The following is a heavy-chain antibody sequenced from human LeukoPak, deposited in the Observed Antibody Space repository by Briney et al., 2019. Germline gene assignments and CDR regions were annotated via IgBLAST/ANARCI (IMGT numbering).Heavy chain of an antibody. J-gene: IGHJ4*02. CDR2: ISSSSSYI. CDR1: GFTFSTYS. CDR3: ASSPASWGAGRIGYYFDY. V-gene: IGHV3-21*01. D-gene: IGHD1-14*01. Sequence: GGSLRLSCAASGFTFSTYSMNWVRQAPGKGLEWVSSISSSSSYIYYADSLKGRFTISRDNAKNSLYLQMNSLRAEDTAVYYCASSPASWGAGRIGYYFDYWGQGTLVTVSS.